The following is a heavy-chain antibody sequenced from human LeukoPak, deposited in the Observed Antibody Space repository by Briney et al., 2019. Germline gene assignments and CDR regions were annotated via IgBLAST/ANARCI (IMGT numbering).Heavy chain of an antibody. CDR3: AKITGGYGDYHFDY. Sequence: PGGSLRLSCAASGFTLSSYAMSWVRQAPGKGLEWVSAISVSGNTYHADSVKGRFTISRDSSKNTLYLQMNRLRAEDAAVYYCAKITGGYGDYHFDYWGQGTLVTVSS. J-gene: IGHJ4*02. V-gene: IGHV3-23*01. CDR1: GFTLSSYA. CDR2: ISVSGNT. D-gene: IGHD4-17*01.